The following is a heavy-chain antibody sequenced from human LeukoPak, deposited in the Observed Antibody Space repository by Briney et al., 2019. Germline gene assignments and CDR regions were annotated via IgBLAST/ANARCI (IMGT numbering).Heavy chain of an antibody. CDR2: ISGSGGST. CDR1: GFTFTRNA. CDR3: ARFPGIANVFYYGMDV. J-gene: IGHJ6*02. Sequence: GGSLRLSCAASGFTFTRNAMSWVRQAPGKGLEWVSGISGSGGSTYYADSVKGRFTISRDNSKNTLYLQMNSLRVEDTAVYYCARFPGIANVFYYGMDVWGQGTTVTVSS. V-gene: IGHV3-23*01. D-gene: IGHD6-13*01.